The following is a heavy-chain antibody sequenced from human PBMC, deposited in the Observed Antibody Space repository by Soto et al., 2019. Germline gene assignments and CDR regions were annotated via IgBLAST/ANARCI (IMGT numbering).Heavy chain of an antibody. D-gene: IGHD2-2*01. J-gene: IGHJ4*02. CDR1: GASSSGFY. CDR2: IYYSGST. CDR3: ARIYCSSIRYSSHFDY. V-gene: IGHV4-59*08. Sequence: SGTLSLTCTVSGASSSGFYWSWIRQPPGKGLEWIGSIYYSGSTTYNPSLKSRVTISVDTSKNQFSLKLTSVTAADTAVYFCARIYCSSIRYSSHFDYWGQGTLVTVCS.